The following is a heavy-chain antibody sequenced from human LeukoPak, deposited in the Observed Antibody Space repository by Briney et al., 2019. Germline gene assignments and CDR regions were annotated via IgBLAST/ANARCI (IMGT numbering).Heavy chain of an antibody. CDR3: AKKGRGHSGSSNRYFDL. V-gene: IGHV3-33*06. J-gene: IGHJ2*01. CDR1: GFTFSSYG. CDR2: IWYDGSNK. Sequence: GGSLRLSCAASGFTFSSYGMHWVRQAPGKGLEWVAVIWYDGSNKYYADSVKGRFTISRDNSKNTLYLQMNSLRAEDTAVYYCAKKGRGHSGSSNRYFDLWGRGTLVTVSS. D-gene: IGHD1-26*01.